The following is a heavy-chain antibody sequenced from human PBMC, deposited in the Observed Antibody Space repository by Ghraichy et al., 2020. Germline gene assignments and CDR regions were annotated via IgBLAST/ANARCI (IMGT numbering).Heavy chain of an antibody. Sequence: SETLSLTCAVYGGSFSGYYWSWIRQPPGKGLEWIGEINHSGSTNYNPSLKSRVTISVDPSKNQSSLKLSSVTAADTAVYYCARGRRLSPYYYYYMDVWGKGTTVTVSS. CDR3: ARGRRLSPYYYYYMDV. V-gene: IGHV4-34*01. CDR1: GGSFSGYY. J-gene: IGHJ6*03. CDR2: INHSGST.